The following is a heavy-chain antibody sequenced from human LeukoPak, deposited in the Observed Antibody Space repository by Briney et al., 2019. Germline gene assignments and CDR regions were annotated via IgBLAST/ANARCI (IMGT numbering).Heavy chain of an antibody. CDR3: ARRIEYYYGSGMYYFDY. CDR2: IYYSGST. CDR1: GGSISSYY. D-gene: IGHD3-10*01. J-gene: IGHJ4*02. V-gene: IGHV4-59*08. Sequence: SETLSLTCTVSGGSISSYYWSWIRQPPGKGLEWIGYIYYSGSTNYNPSLKSRVTISVDTSKNQFSLKLSSVTAADTAVYYCARRIEYYYGSGMYYFDYWGQGTRVTVSS.